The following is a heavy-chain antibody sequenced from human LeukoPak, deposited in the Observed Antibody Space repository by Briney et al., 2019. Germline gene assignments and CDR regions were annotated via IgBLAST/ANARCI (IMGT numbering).Heavy chain of an antibody. D-gene: IGHD3-10*01. Sequence: SETLSLTCTVSGGSIRSYYWSWIRQPPGKGLEWIGHMFYSGTTSYNPSLKSRVAISVDTFKSRVSLTVTSVTAADTAVYYCVGEKSFFGEAIWSQGTLVTVSS. J-gene: IGHJ3*02. CDR3: VGEKSFFGEAI. CDR2: MFYSGTT. CDR1: GGSIRSYY. V-gene: IGHV4-59*01.